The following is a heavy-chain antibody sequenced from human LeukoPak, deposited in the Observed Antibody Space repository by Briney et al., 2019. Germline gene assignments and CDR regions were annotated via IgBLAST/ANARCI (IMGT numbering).Heavy chain of an antibody. J-gene: IGHJ5*02. CDR1: GYTFTGYY. CDR3: ARTQLWNYGWFDP. D-gene: IGHD1-7*01. V-gene: IGHV1-2*02. Sequence: GASVKVSRKASGYTFTGYYMHWVRQAPGQGLEWMGWINPNSGGTNYAQKFQGRVTMTRDTSISTAYMELSRLRSDDTAVYYCARTQLWNYGWFDPWGQGTLVTVSS. CDR2: INPNSGGT.